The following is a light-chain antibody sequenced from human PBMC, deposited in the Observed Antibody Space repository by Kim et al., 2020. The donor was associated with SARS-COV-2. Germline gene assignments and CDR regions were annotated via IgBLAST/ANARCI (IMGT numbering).Light chain of an antibody. CDR1: QNIGRC. J-gene: IGKJ4*01. V-gene: IGKV1-5*03. Sequence: DIQMTQSPSTLSASVGDRVTITCRASQNIGRCLAWYQQKPGKAPKLLIYKSSSLQSEVPSRFSGGGSGTEFSLTLSSLQPDDFATYYCQQCNRYPLTFGEGTKVDIK. CDR3: QQCNRYPLT. CDR2: KSS.